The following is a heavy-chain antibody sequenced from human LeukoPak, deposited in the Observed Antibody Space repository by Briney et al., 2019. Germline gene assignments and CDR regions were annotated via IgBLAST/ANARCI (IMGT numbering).Heavy chain of an antibody. CDR1: GFTFSSYS. V-gene: IGHV3-21*01. CDR3: ARDSSSWYPI. D-gene: IGHD6-13*01. CDR2: ISSSSSYI. J-gene: IGHJ4*02. Sequence: GGSLRLSCAASGFTFSSYSMNWVRQAPGKGLEWVSSISSSSSYIYYADSVKGRFTISRDNAKDSLYLQMNSLRAEDTAVYYCARDSSSWYPIWGQGTLVTVSS.